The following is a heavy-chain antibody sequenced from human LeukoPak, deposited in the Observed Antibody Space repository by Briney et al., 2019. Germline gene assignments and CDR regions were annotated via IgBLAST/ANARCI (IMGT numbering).Heavy chain of an antibody. J-gene: IGHJ4*02. CDR3: ATRTLVGATHYFDY. Sequence: GASVKASCKVSGYTLTELSMHWVRQAPGKGLEWMGGFDPEDGETIYAQKFQGRVTMTEDTSTDTAYMELSSLRSEDTAVYYCATRTLVGATHYFDYWGQGTLVTVSS. D-gene: IGHD1-26*01. CDR1: GYTLTELS. V-gene: IGHV1-24*01. CDR2: FDPEDGET.